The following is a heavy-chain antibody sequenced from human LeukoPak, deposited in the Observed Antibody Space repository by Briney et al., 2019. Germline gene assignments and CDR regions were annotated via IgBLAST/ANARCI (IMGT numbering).Heavy chain of an antibody. V-gene: IGHV3-7*01. CDR3: ARDRHINSWSNDRFDY. J-gene: IGHJ4*02. CDR2: INQDASEI. D-gene: IGHD6-13*01. Sequence: PGGSLRLSCAASRFTLSNYWMTCVRDAPGKGLEWVGNINQDASEINYVDSVKGRFTISRVNAENSLSLQMNSLRAEDTAIYYCARDRHINSWSNDRFDYWGQGALVTVSS. CDR1: RFTLSNYW.